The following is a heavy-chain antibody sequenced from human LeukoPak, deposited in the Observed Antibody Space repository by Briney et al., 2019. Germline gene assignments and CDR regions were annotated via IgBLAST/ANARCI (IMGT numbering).Heavy chain of an antibody. D-gene: IGHD1-26*01. CDR1: GGSFSGYY. J-gene: IGHJ4*02. Sequence: PSETLSLTCAVYGGSFSGYYWSWLRQPPGKGLEWIGEINHSGSTNYNPSLKSRVTISVDTSKNQFSLKLSSVTAADTAVYYCARGGPYRGSLTKPIDYWGQGTLVTVSS. CDR3: ARGGPYRGSLTKPIDY. CDR2: INHSGST. V-gene: IGHV4-34*01.